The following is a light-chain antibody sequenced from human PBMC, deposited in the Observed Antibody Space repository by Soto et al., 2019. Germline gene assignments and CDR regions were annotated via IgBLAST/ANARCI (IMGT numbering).Light chain of an antibody. CDR1: QSVSSN. CDR3: QQYNNWPPIT. Sequence: VLKQSPGTLSLSPGDSATLSCRASQSVSSNLAWYQQKPGQAPRLLIYGAYTRATGIPARFSGSGSGTEFTLTISSLQSEDFAVYYCQQYNNWPPITCGQGTRLDI. CDR2: GAY. J-gene: IGKJ5*01. V-gene: IGKV3D-15*01.